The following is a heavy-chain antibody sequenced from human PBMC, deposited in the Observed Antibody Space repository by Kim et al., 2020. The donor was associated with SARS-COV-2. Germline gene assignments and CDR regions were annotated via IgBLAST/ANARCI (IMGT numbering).Heavy chain of an antibody. Sequence: GGSLRLSCAASGFTFTKYSMNWVRQVPGKGLEWLAFISNDGDTEFYADSVKGRFTISRDVGKNSVFLQMTSLRDEDTALYYCATDGVGAVPGDVFDIWGHVTTVIVSS. CDR2: ISNDGDTE. J-gene: IGHJ3*02. CDR1: GFTFTKYS. CDR3: ATDGVGAVPGDVFDI. D-gene: IGHD1-26*01. V-gene: IGHV3-48*02.